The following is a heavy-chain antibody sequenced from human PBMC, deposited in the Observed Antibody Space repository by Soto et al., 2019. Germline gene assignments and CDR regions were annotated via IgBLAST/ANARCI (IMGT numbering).Heavy chain of an antibody. V-gene: IGHV4-39*01. CDR3: ARHSTVYDFWSGYSEPQQYYFDY. D-gene: IGHD3-3*01. CDR1: GGSISSSSYY. Sequence: SETLSLTCTVSGGSISSSSYYWGWIRQPPGKGLEWIGSIYYSGSTYYNPSLKSRVTISVDTSKNQFSLKLSSATAADTAVYYCARHSTVYDFWSGYSEPQQYYFDYWGQGTLVTVSS. J-gene: IGHJ4*02. CDR2: IYYSGST.